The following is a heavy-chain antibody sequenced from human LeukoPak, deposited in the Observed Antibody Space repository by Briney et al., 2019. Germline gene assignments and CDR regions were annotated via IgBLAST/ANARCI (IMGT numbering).Heavy chain of an antibody. J-gene: IGHJ4*02. CDR2: INTGGSTT. D-gene: IGHD5-24*01. V-gene: IGHV3-74*01. CDR3: SRDLRGRDDY. Sequence: GGSLRLSCAASGFTFSSYWMHWVRQAPGKGLVWVSRINTGGSTTDYADSVKGRFTISRDNAKNTLYLQMNSLGAEDTAVYYCSRDLRGRDDYWGQGILVIVSS. CDR1: GFTFSSYW.